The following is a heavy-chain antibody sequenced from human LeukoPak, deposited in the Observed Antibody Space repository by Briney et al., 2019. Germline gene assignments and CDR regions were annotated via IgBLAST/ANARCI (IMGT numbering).Heavy chain of an antibody. CDR3: AKSHGCSGGSCYQGVYFDY. J-gene: IGHJ4*02. CDR2: ISGSGDTT. CDR1: GFAFSNYV. V-gene: IGHV3-23*01. Sequence: PGGSLRLSCAASGFAFSNYVMNWVRQAPGKGLEWVSVISGSGDTTYYADSVKGRFTISRDNSKNTLYLQMNSLRAEDTAVFYCAKSHGCSGGSCYQGVYFDYWGQGTLVTVSS. D-gene: IGHD2-15*01.